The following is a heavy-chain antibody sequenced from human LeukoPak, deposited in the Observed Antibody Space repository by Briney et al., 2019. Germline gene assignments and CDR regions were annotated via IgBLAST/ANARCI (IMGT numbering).Heavy chain of an antibody. V-gene: IGHV3-21*01. CDR1: GFTFSSYS. D-gene: IGHD6-6*01. Sequence: GGSLRLSCAASGFTFSSYSMNWVRQAPGKGLEWVSSISSSSSYIYYADSVKGRFTISRDNAKNSLYLQMNSLRAEYTAVYYCAREGGYSSSLDAFDIWGQGTMVTVSS. CDR2: ISSSSSYI. CDR3: AREGGYSSSLDAFDI. J-gene: IGHJ3*02.